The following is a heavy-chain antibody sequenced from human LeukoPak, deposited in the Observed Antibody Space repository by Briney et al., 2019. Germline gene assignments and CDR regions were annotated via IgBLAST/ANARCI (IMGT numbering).Heavy chain of an antibody. CDR1: GGSISSGGYY. D-gene: IGHD3-22*01. J-gene: IGHJ5*02. CDR2: IYHSGST. Sequence: PSETLSLTCTVSGGSISSGGYYWSWIRQHPGKGLEWIGYIYHSGSTYYNPSLKSRVTISVDTSKNQFSLKLSSVTAADTAVYYCARADSSGHQNWFDPWGQGTLVTVSS. CDR3: ARADSSGHQNWFDP. V-gene: IGHV4-31*03.